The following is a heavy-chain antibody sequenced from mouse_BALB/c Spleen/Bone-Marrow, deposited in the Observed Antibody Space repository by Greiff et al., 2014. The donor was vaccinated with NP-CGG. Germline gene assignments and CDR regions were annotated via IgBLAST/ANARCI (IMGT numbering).Heavy chain of an antibody. D-gene: IGHD1-1*01. CDR1: GFTFTDYY. Sequence: DVQLVESGGGLVQPGGSLRLSCATSGFTFTDYYMSWVRQPPGKGLEWLGFIRNKANGYTTEYSASVKGRFTISRDNSQSILYLQMNTLRAEDSATYYCARDRNYGSSWYFDVWGAGTTVTVSS. CDR2: IRNKANGYTT. V-gene: IGHV7-3*02. CDR3: ARDRNYGSSWYFDV. J-gene: IGHJ1*01.